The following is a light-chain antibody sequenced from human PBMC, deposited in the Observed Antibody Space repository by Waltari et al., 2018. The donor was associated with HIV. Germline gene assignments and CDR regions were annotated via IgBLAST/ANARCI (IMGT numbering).Light chain of an antibody. Sequence: SYVLTQPPSVSVAPGQTASMTCGGNNMGGKNVHWYQQKPGQAPVVLVYDNSDRPSGIPERISGSKSGNTAALTISRVEAGDEADYYCQVWDSSSDDWVFGGGTKLTVL. J-gene: IGLJ3*02. CDR1: NMGGKN. CDR3: QVWDSSSDDWV. CDR2: DNS. V-gene: IGLV3-21*02.